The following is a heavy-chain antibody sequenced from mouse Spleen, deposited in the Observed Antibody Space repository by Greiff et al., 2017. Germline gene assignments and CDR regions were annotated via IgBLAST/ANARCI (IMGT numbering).Heavy chain of an antibody. D-gene: IGHD1-1*01. CDR2: ISSGGSYT. Sequence: EVQLVESGGDLVKPGGSLKLSCAASGFTFSSYGMSWVRQTPDKRLEWVATISSGGSYTYYPDSVKGRFTISRDNAKNTLYLQMSSLKSEDTAMYYCARLITTVRDPYYYAMDYWGQGTSVTVSS. J-gene: IGHJ4*01. V-gene: IGHV5-6*01. CDR1: GFTFSSYG. CDR3: ARLITTVRDPYYYAMDY.